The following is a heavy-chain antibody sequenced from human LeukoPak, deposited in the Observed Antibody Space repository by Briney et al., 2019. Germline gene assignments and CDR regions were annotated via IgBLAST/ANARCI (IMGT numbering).Heavy chain of an antibody. Sequence: ASVKVSCKASGYTFTSYYMHWVRQAPGQGLEWMRIINPSGGSTSYAQKFQGRVTMPRDMSTSTVYMELSSLRSEDTAVYYCARALSPGTTMFYYWGQGTLVTVSS. J-gene: IGHJ4*02. D-gene: IGHD1-7*01. CDR3: ARALSPGTTMFYY. CDR1: GYTFTSYY. CDR2: INPSGGST. V-gene: IGHV1-46*01.